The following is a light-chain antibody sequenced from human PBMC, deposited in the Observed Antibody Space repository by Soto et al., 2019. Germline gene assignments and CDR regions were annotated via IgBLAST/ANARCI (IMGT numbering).Light chain of an antibody. Sequence: DIQMTQSPSTLSASVGDRATITCRASQSGSRSLAWYQQKPGKAPKFLIYKASSLESGVPSRFSGSGSGTEFTLTISSLQPGDFATYYCKQYNCYQTFGQGTKVEIK. CDR1: QSGSRS. CDR2: KAS. V-gene: IGKV1-5*03. J-gene: IGKJ1*01. CDR3: KQYNCYQT.